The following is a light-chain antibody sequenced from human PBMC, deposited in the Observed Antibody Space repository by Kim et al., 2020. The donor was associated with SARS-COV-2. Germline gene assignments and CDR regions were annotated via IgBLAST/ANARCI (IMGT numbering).Light chain of an antibody. V-gene: IGLV2-8*01. Sequence: QAATVPVTGTSSDVGAYDYVSWYQQHPGKAPKLILYEVNKRPSGVPSRFSGSKSANTASLTVSGLQAEDEAVYFCSSYAGSDNLGIFGGGTQLTVL. CDR2: EVN. J-gene: IGLJ2*01. CDR1: SSDVGAYDY. CDR3: SSYAGSDNLGI.